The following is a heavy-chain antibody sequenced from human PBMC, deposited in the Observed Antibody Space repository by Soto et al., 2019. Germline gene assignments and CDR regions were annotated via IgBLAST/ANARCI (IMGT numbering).Heavy chain of an antibody. CDR3: ARGTCIDGVCFRVDP. CDR2: TYYRSKWYS. J-gene: IGHJ5*02. D-gene: IGHD2-8*01. V-gene: IGHV6-1*01. CDR1: GDSVSSNTAA. Sequence: SQTLSLTCVISGDSVSSNTAAWHWIRQSPSRGLEWLGRTYYRSKWYSDYAVSVKSRIAINPDTSRNQFSLHLNSVTAEDTAVYYCARGTCIDGVCFRVDPWGQGTLVTVSS.